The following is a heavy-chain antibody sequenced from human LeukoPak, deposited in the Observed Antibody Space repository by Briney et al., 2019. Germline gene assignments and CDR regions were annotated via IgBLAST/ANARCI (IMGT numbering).Heavy chain of an antibody. V-gene: IGHV3-48*03. CDR3: ARDRAPSGSYFFDY. CDR2: ISSSGSTI. Sequence: GGSLRLSCAASGFTFSSYEMNWVRQAPGKGLEWVSYISSSGSTIYYADSVKGRFTISRHNAKNSLYLQMNSLRAEDTAVYDCARDRAPSGSYFFDYWGQGTLVTVSS. J-gene: IGHJ4*02. D-gene: IGHD1-26*01. CDR1: GFTFSSYE.